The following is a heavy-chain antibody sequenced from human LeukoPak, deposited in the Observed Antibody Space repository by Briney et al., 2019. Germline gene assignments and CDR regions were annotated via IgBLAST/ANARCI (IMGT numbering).Heavy chain of an antibody. CDR3: ARGRYSIMITFGGVMTFDY. Sequence: ASVKVSCKASGYTFTGYYMHWVRQAPGQGLEWMGWINPNSGGTNYAQKFQGRVTMTRDTSISTAYMELSRLRSDDTAVYYCARGRYSIMITFGGVMTFDYWGQGTLVTVSS. CDR1: GYTFTGYY. D-gene: IGHD3-16*01. V-gene: IGHV1-2*02. J-gene: IGHJ4*02. CDR2: INPNSGGT.